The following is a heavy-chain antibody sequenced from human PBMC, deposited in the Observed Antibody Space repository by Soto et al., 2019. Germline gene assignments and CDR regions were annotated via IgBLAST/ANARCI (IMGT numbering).Heavy chain of an antibody. CDR2: IYYSGST. Sequence: LSLTCTVSGGSISSYYWSWIRQPPGKGLEWIGYIYYSGSTNYNPSLKSRVTISVDTSKNQFSLKLSSVTAADTAVYYCARVAGVVADSYYYYSGMDVWGQGTTVTVSS. V-gene: IGHV4-59*01. CDR3: ARVAGVVADSYYYYSGMDV. D-gene: IGHD2-15*01. J-gene: IGHJ6*02. CDR1: GGSISSYY.